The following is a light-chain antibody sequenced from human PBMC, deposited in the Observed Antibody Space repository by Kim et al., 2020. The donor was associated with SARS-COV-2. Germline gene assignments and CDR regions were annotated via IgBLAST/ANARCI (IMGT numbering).Light chain of an antibody. J-gene: IGLJ1*01. CDR1: SSDIGGYNY. CDR2: DVT. Sequence: QSALTQPASVSGSPGQSITISCTGTSSDIGGYNYVSWYQQYPGKAPKLLIYDVTKRPSGVSNRFSGSNSGITASLTISGLQAEDEADYYCSSSASSSTYVFGIGTKVTVL. CDR3: SSSASSSTYV. V-gene: IGLV2-14*01.